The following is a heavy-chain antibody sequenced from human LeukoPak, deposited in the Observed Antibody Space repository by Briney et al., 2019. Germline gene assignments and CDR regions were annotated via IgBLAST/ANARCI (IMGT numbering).Heavy chain of an antibody. CDR2: ISSSSSYI. Sequence: PGGSLRLSYAASGFTFSSYSMNWVRQAPGKGLEWVSSISSSSSYIYYADSVKGRFTISRDNAKNSLYLQMNSLRAEDTAVYYYASSFLVAEDYWGQGTLVTVSS. J-gene: IGHJ4*02. D-gene: IGHD6-19*01. CDR3: ASSFLVAEDY. CDR1: GFTFSSYS. V-gene: IGHV3-21*01.